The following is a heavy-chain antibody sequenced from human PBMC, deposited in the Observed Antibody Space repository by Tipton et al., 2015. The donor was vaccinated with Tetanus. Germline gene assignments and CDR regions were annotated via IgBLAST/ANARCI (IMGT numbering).Heavy chain of an antibody. CDR2: IYYSGST. Sequence: TLSLTCTVSGGSISSSSYYWGWIRQPPGKGLEWIGSIYYSGSTNYNPSLKSRVTISVDTSKNQFSLKLSSVTAADTAVYYCARVEGGQDYGDYGGTEYNWFDPWGQGTLVTVSS. CDR1: GGSISSSSYY. CDR3: ARVEGGQDYGDYGGTEYNWFDP. V-gene: IGHV4-39*07. J-gene: IGHJ5*02. D-gene: IGHD4-17*01.